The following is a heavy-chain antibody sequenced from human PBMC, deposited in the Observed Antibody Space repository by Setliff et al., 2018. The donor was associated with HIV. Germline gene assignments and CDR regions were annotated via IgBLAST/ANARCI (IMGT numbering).Heavy chain of an antibody. J-gene: IGHJ4*02. V-gene: IGHV3-20*04. Sequence: GGSLRLSCAASGFTFDYHGMSWVRQAPGKGLEWVSGINWNGGSTGYADSVKGRFTISRDNSKNTLYLQMNSLRAEDTAVYYCAKDQSSAGYYFDSWGQGTLVTVSS. D-gene: IGHD6-25*01. CDR2: INWNGGST. CDR3: AKDQSSAGYYFDS. CDR1: GFTFDYHG.